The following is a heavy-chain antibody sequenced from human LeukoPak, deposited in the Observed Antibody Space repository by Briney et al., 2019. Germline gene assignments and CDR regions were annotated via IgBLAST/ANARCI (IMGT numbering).Heavy chain of an antibody. CDR2: INWDGGST. CDR1: GFTFDDYG. D-gene: IGHD6-19*01. V-gene: IGHV3-20*04. Sequence: GGSLRLSCAASGFTFDDYGMSWARQAPGKGLEWVSGINWDGGSTGYADSVKGRFTISRDNAKNFLYLQMNSLRAEDTALYYCARAVSSAGWSDDAFDIWGQGTMVTVSS. CDR3: ARAVSSAGWSDDAFDI. J-gene: IGHJ3*02.